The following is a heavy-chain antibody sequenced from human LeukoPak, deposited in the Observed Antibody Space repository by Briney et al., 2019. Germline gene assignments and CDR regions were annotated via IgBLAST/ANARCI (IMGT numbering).Heavy chain of an antibody. CDR3: ARVSCSSTSCPRRDALDV. CDR1: GGSISYY. CDR2: IYYSGST. V-gene: IGHV4-59*01. D-gene: IGHD2-2*01. J-gene: IGHJ3*01. Sequence: SETLSLTCTVSGGSISYYWSWIRQPPGKGLEWIGYIYYSGSTNCNPSLKSRVTISVDTSKNQFSLNLTSVTTADTAVYYCARVSCSSTSCPRRDALDVWGQGTMVTVSS.